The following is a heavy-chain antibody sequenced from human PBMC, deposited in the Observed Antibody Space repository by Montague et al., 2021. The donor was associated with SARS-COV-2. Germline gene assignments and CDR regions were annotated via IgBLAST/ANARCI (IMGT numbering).Heavy chain of an antibody. J-gene: IGHJ6*02. CDR1: DGSVSAYF. CDR2: VGRSGTA. CDR3: ARGRDSGTYFGTKYYFQYGLDV. D-gene: IGHD3-10*01. V-gene: IGHV4-34*01. Sequence: SETLSLTCDFSDGSVSAYFWSWVRQLPGKGLEWIGQVGRSGTAHXXPSLQSRLTLSVDTSNNQVSLNLTSVTATDTATYYCARGRDSGTYFGTKYYFQYGLDVWGQETTVTVSS.